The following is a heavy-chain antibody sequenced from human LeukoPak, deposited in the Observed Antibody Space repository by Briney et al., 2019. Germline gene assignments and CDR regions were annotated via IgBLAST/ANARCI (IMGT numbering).Heavy chain of an antibody. Sequence: SETLALNCDVYGGSFSGYYWSWIRQPPGKGLEWIGEINHSGSTNYNPSLKSRVTISVDTSKNQFSLKLSSVTAADTAVYYCARVLRYFRRYYYYGMDVWGQGTTVTVSS. J-gene: IGHJ6*02. CDR3: ARVLRYFRRYYYYGMDV. V-gene: IGHV4-34*01. D-gene: IGHD3-9*01. CDR2: INHSGST. CDR1: GGSFSGYY.